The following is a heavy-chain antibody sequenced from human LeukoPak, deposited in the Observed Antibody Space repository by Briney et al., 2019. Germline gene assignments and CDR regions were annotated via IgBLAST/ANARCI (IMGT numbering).Heavy chain of an antibody. Sequence: PGGSLRLSCAASGLTFSSYGMHWVRQAPGKGLEWVVVIWYDGSNKYYADSVKGRFTISRDKSKNTLHLQMNSLRAEDTAVYYCARDQDYGPDQAFDYWGQGTLVTVSS. V-gene: IGHV3-33*01. CDR1: GLTFSSYG. J-gene: IGHJ4*02. CDR3: ARDQDYGPDQAFDY. D-gene: IGHD4/OR15-4a*01. CDR2: IWYDGSNK.